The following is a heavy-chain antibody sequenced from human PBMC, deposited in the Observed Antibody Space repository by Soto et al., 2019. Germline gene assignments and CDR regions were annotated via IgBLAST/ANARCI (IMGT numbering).Heavy chain of an antibody. CDR1: GYTFTSYD. D-gene: IGHD1-1*01. CDR3: ARGGKTMREVHRLDP. Sequence: QVQLLQSGAEVKNPGASVKVSCRASGYTFTSYDINWLRQATGQGLEWMGWINPDSGNTGYSQKFQGRLTMTRYTSISTAYMELTSLRSDDTAVYYCARGGKTMREVHRLDPWGRGTQVTVS. J-gene: IGHJ5*02. V-gene: IGHV1-8*01. CDR2: INPDSGNT.